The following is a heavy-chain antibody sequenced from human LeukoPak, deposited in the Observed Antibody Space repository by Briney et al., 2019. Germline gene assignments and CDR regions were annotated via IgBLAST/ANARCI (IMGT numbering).Heavy chain of an antibody. CDR2: INHNGEMI. Sequence: GSLRLSCAASGFTFSNYVMSWVRQAPGKGLEWASYINHNGEMIFYPDFVKGRFTISRDNAKNSLYLQMNSLRDEDTAVYYCARDNDWAFHYWGQGTLVTVSS. J-gene: IGHJ4*02. CDR1: GFTFSNYV. CDR3: ARDNDWAFHY. D-gene: IGHD3-9*01. V-gene: IGHV3-48*02.